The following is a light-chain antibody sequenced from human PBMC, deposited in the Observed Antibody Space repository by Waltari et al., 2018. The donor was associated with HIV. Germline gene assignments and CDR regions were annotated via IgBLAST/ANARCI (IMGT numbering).Light chain of an antibody. J-gene: IGLJ7*01. CDR3: TSYTSISPLAI. Sequence: QSALTQPASVSGSPGQSLTISCNGTSSDIVGYDAVSWYQQYPGKAPKLIIFGVTNRPSGVSTRFSGSKSGNMASLTISGLQAEDEADYYCTSYTSISPLAIFGGGTQVTVL. CDR1: SSDIVGYDA. V-gene: IGLV2-14*01. CDR2: GVT.